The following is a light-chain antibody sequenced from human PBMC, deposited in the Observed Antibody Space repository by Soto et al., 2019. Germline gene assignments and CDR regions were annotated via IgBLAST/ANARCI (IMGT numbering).Light chain of an antibody. Sequence: EIVMTQSPATLSVSPGERATLSCRASPSVSSNLAWYQQKPGQAPRLLIYGVSTRATGIPARFSGSGSGTEFTLTISSLQSEDFAIYYCQQYNNWPLTFGGGTKVEIK. CDR2: GVS. V-gene: IGKV3-15*01. CDR3: QQYNNWPLT. J-gene: IGKJ4*01. CDR1: PSVSSN.